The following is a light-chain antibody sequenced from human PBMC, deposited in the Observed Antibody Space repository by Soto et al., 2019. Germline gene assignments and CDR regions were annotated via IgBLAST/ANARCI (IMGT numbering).Light chain of an antibody. V-gene: IGLV1-44*01. CDR3: AAWDDSLNGLV. CDR2: NNN. CDR1: SSNIGSNT. J-gene: IGLJ1*01. Sequence: QSVLTQPPSASGPPGQRVTLSCSGSSSNIGSNTVNWYQQLPGTAPKLLIYNNNQRPSGVPDRFSGSKSGTSASLAISGLQSEDEADYYCAAWDDSLNGLVFGTGTKVTVL.